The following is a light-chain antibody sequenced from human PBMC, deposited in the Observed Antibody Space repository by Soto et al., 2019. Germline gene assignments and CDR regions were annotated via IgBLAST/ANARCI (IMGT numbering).Light chain of an antibody. J-gene: IGLJ2*01. CDR1: SSNIGAGYD. CDR3: QSYDSSLSVV. V-gene: IGLV1-40*01. CDR2: GNS. Sequence: QSVLTQPPSVSGAPGQRVTISCTGSSSNIGAGYDVHWYQQLPGTAPKLLIYGNSNRPSGVPDRFSGSKSGTSASLAITGLQAEDEADYYCQSYDSSLSVVFGGGTTLTLL.